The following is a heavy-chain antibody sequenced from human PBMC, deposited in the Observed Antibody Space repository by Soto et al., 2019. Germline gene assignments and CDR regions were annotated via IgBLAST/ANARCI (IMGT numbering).Heavy chain of an antibody. J-gene: IGHJ6*03. V-gene: IGHV3-23*01. CDR3: ASRYCSSTSCYSPYYYYYMDV. CDR2: ISGSGGST. CDR1: GLSVSSYA. D-gene: IGHD2-2*01. Sequence: PGGSLELSCAASGLSVSSYAMSWFRQAPEKGLEWVSAISGSGGSTYYADSVKGRFTISRDNSKNTLYLRMNSLRAEDTAVYYCASRYCSSTSCYSPYYYYYMDVWGNGTTVTVSS.